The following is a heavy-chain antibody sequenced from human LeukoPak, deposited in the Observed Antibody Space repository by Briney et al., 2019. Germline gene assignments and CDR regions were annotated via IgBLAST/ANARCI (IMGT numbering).Heavy chain of an antibody. CDR2: ISSSSSTI. D-gene: IGHD6-13*01. CDR3: AREVAAALITSYGMDV. Sequence: GSLRLSCAASGFTFSSYSMNWVRQAPGKGLEWVSYISSSSSTIYYADSVKGRFTISRDNAKNSLYLQMNSLRAEDTAVYYCAREVAAALITSYGMDVWGQGTTVTVSS. J-gene: IGHJ6*02. V-gene: IGHV3-48*04. CDR1: GFTFSSYS.